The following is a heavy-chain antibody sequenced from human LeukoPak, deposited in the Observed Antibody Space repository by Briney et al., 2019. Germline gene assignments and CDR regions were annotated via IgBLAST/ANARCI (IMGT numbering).Heavy chain of an antibody. J-gene: IGHJ4*02. CDR3: ARKMVRGVTY. CDR1: GGSISSGGYY. V-gene: IGHV4-30-2*01. CDR2: IYHSGST. Sequence: ASQTLSLTCTVSGGSISSGGYYWSWIRQPPGKGLEWIGEIYHSGSTNYNPSLKSRVTISVDKSKNQFSLKLSPVTAADTAVYYCARKMVRGVTYWGQGTLVTVSS. D-gene: IGHD3-10*01.